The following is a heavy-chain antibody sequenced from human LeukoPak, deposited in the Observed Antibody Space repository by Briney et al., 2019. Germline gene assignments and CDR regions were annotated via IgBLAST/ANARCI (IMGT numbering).Heavy chain of an antibody. Sequence: GGSLRLSCAASGFTFTNYWMIWVRQAPGKGLEWAANINEDGSKKYYVGSVEGRFTISRDNAKSSVFLQMNSLRADDTAMYYCASSSYSCSSSWGQGTLVTVSS. CDR3: ASSSYSCSSS. V-gene: IGHV3-7*01. CDR2: INEDGSKK. J-gene: IGHJ5*02. CDR1: GFTFTNYW. D-gene: IGHD3-10*01.